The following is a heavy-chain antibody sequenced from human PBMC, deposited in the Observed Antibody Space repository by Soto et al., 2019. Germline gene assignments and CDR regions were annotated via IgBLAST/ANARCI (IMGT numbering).Heavy chain of an antibody. CDR1: GYTFTSYY. J-gene: IGHJ6*01. Sequence: ASVKVSCKASGYTFTSYYMHWVRQAPGQGLEWMGIINPGGGSTSYAQKFQGRVTMTRDTSTSTVYMELSSLRSEDTAVYYCARDGARFTIFGVVTLYGMDVWGQGTTVTVSS. CDR3: ARDGARFTIFGVVTLYGMDV. D-gene: IGHD3-3*01. V-gene: IGHV1-46*01. CDR2: INPGGGST.